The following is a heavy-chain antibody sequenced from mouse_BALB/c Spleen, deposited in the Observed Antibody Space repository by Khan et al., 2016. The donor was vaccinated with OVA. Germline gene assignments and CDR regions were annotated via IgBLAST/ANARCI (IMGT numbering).Heavy chain of an antibody. J-gene: IGHJ4*01. CDR3: TRKNYYGSSCYAMDY. D-gene: IGHD1-1*01. Sequence: DLVKPGASVKLSCKASGYTFTSYWINWIKQRPGQGLEWIGRIAPGSGSTDYNEMFKGKATLTVDTSSSTVYIQLSSLSSEDSAIYFYTRKNYYGSSCYAMDYWGQGTSVTVSS. CDR1: GYTFTSYW. CDR2: IAPGSGST. V-gene: IGHV1S41*01.